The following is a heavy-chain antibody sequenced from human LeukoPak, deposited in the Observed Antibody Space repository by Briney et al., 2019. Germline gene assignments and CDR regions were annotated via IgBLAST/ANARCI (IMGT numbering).Heavy chain of an antibody. CDR1: GFTFSSYG. J-gene: IGHJ4*02. Sequence: GGSLRLSCAASGFTFSSYGMSWVRQAPGKGLEWVSAISGSGGSTYYADSVKGRFTISRDNSKNTLYLQMNSLRAEDMAVYYCAKVGKGLNYYDSSGYYSDYWGQGTLVTVSS. CDR3: AKVGKGLNYYDSSGYYSDY. D-gene: IGHD3-22*01. CDR2: ISGSGGST. V-gene: IGHV3-23*01.